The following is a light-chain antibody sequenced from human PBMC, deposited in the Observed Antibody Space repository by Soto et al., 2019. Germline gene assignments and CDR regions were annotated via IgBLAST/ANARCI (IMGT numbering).Light chain of an antibody. CDR2: GAS. V-gene: IGKV3-20*01. CDR1: QSVANNY. CDR3: QQYGGSPLVT. Sequence: EIVLTQSPGILSLSPGERATLSCRASQSVANNYLAWYQQKPGQAPRLLLYGASSRATGIPDRFSGSGSGTDFTLTISRLEPDDFAVYYCQQYGGSPLVTFGGGTKVEIK. J-gene: IGKJ4*01.